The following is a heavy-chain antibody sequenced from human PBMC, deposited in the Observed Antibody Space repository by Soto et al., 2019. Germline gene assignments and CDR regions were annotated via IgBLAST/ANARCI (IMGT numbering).Heavy chain of an antibody. Sequence: ASVKVSCKASGYTFTGYYMHWVRQAPGQGLEWMGWINPNSGGTNYAQKFQGRVTMTRDTSISTAYMDLSGLRSEDSAVYYCARDYDGSGNSPADYWGQGTLVTVSS. D-gene: IGHD3-22*01. CDR1: GYTFTGYY. CDR2: INPNSGGT. V-gene: IGHV1-2*02. J-gene: IGHJ4*02. CDR3: ARDYDGSGNSPADY.